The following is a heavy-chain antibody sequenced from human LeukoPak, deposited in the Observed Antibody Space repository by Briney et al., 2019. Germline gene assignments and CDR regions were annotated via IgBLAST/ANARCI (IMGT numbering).Heavy chain of an antibody. CDR3: VKDNPLDY. J-gene: IGHJ4*02. CDR1: VFIFNTYG. V-gene: IGHV3-30*18. CDR2: ISYDGSHK. Sequence: QAGGSLRLSCAASVFIFNTYGMHWVRQAPGKGLEWVAVISYDGSHKYYVDSVKGRFTISRDNSNNTLYLQMNSLRAEDTAVYYCVKDNPLDYWGQGTLVIVSS. D-gene: IGHD1-14*01.